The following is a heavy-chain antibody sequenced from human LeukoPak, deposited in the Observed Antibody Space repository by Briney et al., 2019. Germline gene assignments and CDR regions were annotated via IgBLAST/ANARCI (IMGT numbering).Heavy chain of an antibody. D-gene: IGHD3-9*01. CDR3: ARLRLRYFDWLPFDYYMDV. Sequence: SETLSLTCTVSGGSISSYYWSWLRQPPGKGLEWIGYIYYSGSTNYNPSLKSRVTIPVDTSKNQFSLRLSSVTAADTAVYYCARLRLRYFDWLPFDYYMDVWGKGTTVTVSS. CDR1: GGSISSYY. V-gene: IGHV4-59*08. J-gene: IGHJ6*03. CDR2: IYYSGST.